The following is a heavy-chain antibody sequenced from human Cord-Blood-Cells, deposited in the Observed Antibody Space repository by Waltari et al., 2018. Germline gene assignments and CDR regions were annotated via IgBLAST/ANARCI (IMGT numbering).Heavy chain of an antibody. J-gene: IGHJ2*01. Sequence: QLQLQESGPGLVKPSETLSLPCTVSGCSISSSSYYWGWLRQPPGKGLEWIGSIYYSGSTYYNPSLKSRVTISVDTSKNQFSLKLSSVTAADTAVYYCARPKGTGGLNWYFDLWGRGTLVTVSS. CDR1: GCSISSSSYY. CDR2: IYYSGST. CDR3: ARPKGTGGLNWYFDL. D-gene: IGHD3-10*01. V-gene: IGHV4-39*07.